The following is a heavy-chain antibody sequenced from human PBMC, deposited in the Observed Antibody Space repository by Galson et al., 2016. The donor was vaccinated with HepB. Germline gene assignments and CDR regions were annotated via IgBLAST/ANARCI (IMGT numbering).Heavy chain of an antibody. CDR1: GGSMRNYQ. CDR2: IFNDGSGSA. Sequence: SETLSLTCSVSGGSMRNYQWSWVRQPPGKGLEWIGYIFNDGSGSANYNPSLKSRVTISVDTSKNQFSLKLSSVTAADTAVYYCAGLVRGVRARAFDIWGQGTMVTVSS. D-gene: IGHD3-10*01. J-gene: IGHJ3*02. CDR3: AGLVRGVRARAFDI. V-gene: IGHV4-59*01.